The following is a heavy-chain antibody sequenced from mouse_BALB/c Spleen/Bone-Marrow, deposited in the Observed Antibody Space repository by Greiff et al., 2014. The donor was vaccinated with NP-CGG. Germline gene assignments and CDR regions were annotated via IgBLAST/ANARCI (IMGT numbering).Heavy chain of an antibody. CDR2: ILPNSGDT. CDR3: ARRPYYYGLDY. D-gene: IGHD1-1*01. Sequence: VKLVESGSVLVRPGASVKLSCKASGYTFIYSWMHWARQRPGQGLEWIGEILPNSGDTTYNEKFKGKATLTVDTSSSTAYVDLSSLTSEDSAVYYCARRPYYYGLDYWGQGTTLTVSS. J-gene: IGHJ2*01. CDR1: GYTFIYSW. V-gene: IGHV1S130*01.